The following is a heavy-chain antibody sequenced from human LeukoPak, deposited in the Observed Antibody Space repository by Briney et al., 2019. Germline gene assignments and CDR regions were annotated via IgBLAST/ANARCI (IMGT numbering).Heavy chain of an antibody. J-gene: IGHJ4*02. Sequence: SETLSLTCNVSGDSISSDGYYWSWIRQHPGMGLEWIGHISHRGSTNYNPSLKSRLSILVDTSKNQFSLKLSSVTAADTAVYYCARDRHDWNYYYFDYWGQRTLVTVSS. V-gene: IGHV4-31*03. D-gene: IGHD1-7*01. CDR3: ARDRHDWNYYYFDY. CDR1: GDSISSDGYY. CDR2: ISHRGST.